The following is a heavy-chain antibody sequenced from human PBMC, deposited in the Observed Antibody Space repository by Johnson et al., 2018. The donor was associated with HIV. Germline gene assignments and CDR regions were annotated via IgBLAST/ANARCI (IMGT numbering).Heavy chain of an antibody. D-gene: IGHD2-15*01. Sequence: VQLVESGGGLIQPGGSLRLSCEASGFTFSSYAMNWVRQAPGKGLEWVSAISWNSGSIGYADSVKGRFTISRDNAKNYLYLQMNSLRAEETAVYSFAREKVLAAPNDAFDIWGQGTMFTVSS. CDR2: ISWNSGSI. CDR3: AREKVLAAPNDAFDI. CDR1: GFTFSSYA. J-gene: IGHJ3*02. V-gene: IGHV3-9*01.